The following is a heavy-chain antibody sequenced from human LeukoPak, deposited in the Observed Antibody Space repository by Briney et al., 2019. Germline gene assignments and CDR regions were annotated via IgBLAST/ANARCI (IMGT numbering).Heavy chain of an antibody. Sequence: GGSLRLSCAASGFTFSTYSMDWVRQAPGKGLEWVSSISSDSSYRFYADSLKGRFTISRDNAKNSLYLQMLSLRAEDTAVYYCARVAFGLYVMDVWGQGTTVAVSS. CDR2: ISSDSSYR. CDR1: GFTFSTYS. J-gene: IGHJ6*02. V-gene: IGHV3-21*01. CDR3: ARVAFGLYVMDV. D-gene: IGHD3/OR15-3a*01.